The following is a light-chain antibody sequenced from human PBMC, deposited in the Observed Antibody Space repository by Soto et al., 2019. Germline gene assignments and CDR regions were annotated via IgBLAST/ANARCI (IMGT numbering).Light chain of an antibody. J-gene: IGKJ1*01. Sequence: DIQMTQSPSSLSASVGDRVTITCRASQSISSYLNWYQQKPGKAPKLLIYAASSLQSGVPSRFSGSGSGTDFTLTISSLQSEDFAVYYCHQYNNWPPWTFGQGTKVEV. CDR3: HQYNNWPPWT. CDR1: QSISSY. V-gene: IGKV1-39*01. CDR2: AAS.